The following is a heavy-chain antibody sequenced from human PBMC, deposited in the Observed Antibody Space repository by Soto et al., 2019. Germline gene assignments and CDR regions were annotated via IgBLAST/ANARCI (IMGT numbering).Heavy chain of an antibody. CDR1: GFSLSTSGVG. J-gene: IGHJ4*02. D-gene: IGHD1-20*01. CDR2: IYWNDDK. V-gene: IGHV2-5*01. CDR3: ARRRGYNWNNPAFDY. Sequence: QITLKESGPALAKPTQTLTLTCTFSGFSLSTSGVGVGWIRQPPGKAREWLGIIYWNDDKKYSPSLRSRLGITKDTFRNQVVLTMTNVDPLDTATYYCARRRGYNWNNPAFDYWGQGALVTVSS.